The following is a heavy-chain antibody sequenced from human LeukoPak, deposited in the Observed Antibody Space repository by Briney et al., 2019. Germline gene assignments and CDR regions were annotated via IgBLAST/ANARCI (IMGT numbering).Heavy chain of an antibody. D-gene: IGHD2-2*01. CDR3: ARGHLGNCSRTTCYGYYFDY. V-gene: IGHV4-59*01. Sequence: TSETLSLTCTVSDDSISTYYWSWIRQPPGKGLEWIGYMYYNGSTNYNPSLKSRVTISVDTSKNQFSLKLNSLNAADTAVYYCARGHLGNCSRTTCYGYYFDYWGQGTLVTVSS. CDR2: MYYNGST. J-gene: IGHJ4*02. CDR1: DDSISTYY.